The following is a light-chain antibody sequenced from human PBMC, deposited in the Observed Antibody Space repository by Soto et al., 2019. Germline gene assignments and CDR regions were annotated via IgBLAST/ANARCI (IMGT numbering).Light chain of an antibody. V-gene: IGKV1-33*01. CDR3: QQYLTTPHT. Sequence: DIQMTQSPSSLSASVGDRVTITCQASQDISTFLNWYHHRPGKAPKLLIYDASHLQSGVASRFSASGAGTDFTFTISSLQPEDVGTYYCQQYLTTPHTFGQGTRLEIK. J-gene: IGKJ2*01. CDR1: QDISTF. CDR2: DAS.